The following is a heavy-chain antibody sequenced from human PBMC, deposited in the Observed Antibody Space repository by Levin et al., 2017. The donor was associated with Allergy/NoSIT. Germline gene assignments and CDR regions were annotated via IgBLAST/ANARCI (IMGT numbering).Heavy chain of an antibody. Sequence: SVKVSCKASGGTFSSYAISWVRQAPGQGLEWMGGIIPIFGTANYAQKFQGRVTITADKSTSTAYMELSSLRSEDTAVYYCARDWRGYCTGGVCPSSNWFDPWGQGTLVTVSS. D-gene: IGHD2-8*02. J-gene: IGHJ5*02. V-gene: IGHV1-69*06. CDR3: ARDWRGYCTGGVCPSSNWFDP. CDR1: GGTFSSYA. CDR2: IIPIFGTA.